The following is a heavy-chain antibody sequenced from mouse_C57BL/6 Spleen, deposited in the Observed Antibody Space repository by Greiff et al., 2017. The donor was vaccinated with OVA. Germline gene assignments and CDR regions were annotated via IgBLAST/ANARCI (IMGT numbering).Heavy chain of an antibody. J-gene: IGHJ1*03. Sequence: EVQRVESGAELVRPGASVKLSCTASGFNIKDYYMHWVKQRPEQGLEWIGRTDPEDGDTEYAPKFPGKATMTADTSSNTAYLQLSRLTSEDTAVYYCTTGYGTRGYFDVWGTGTTVTVSS. CDR3: TTGYGTRGYFDV. CDR2: TDPEDGDT. CDR1: GFNIKDYY. V-gene: IGHV14-1*01. D-gene: IGHD1-1*01.